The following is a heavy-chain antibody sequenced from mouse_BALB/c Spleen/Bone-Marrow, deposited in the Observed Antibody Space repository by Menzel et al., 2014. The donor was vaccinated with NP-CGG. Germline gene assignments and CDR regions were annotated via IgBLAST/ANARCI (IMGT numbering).Heavy chain of an antibody. CDR1: GYTFTSYW. Sequence: DLVKPGASVKLSCKASGYTFTSYWINWIKQRPGQGLEWMGRIAPGSGDTYYNEIFKGKATLTVDTSSSTAYIQLSSLSSEDSAVYFCARREARRAGYYFDYWGQGTTLTVSS. V-gene: IGHV1S41*01. CDR3: ARREARRAGYYFDY. CDR2: IAPGSGDT. J-gene: IGHJ2*01. D-gene: IGHD2-14*01.